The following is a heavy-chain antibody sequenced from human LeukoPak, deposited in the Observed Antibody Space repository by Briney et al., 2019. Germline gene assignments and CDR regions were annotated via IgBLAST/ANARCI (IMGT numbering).Heavy chain of an antibody. CDR1: GDTFTNYG. CDR2: INPSGGST. CDR3: ARGDYYGSGSYYTD. D-gene: IGHD3-10*01. V-gene: IGHV1-46*01. Sequence: ASVKVSCKASGDTFTNYGISWVRQAPGQGLEWMGIINPSGGSTSYAQKFQGRVTMTRDTSTSTVYMELSSLRSEDTAVFYCARGDYYGSGSYYTDWGQGTLVTVSS. J-gene: IGHJ4*02.